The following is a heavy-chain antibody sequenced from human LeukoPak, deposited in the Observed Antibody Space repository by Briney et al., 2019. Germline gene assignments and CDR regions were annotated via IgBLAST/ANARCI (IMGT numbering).Heavy chain of an antibody. D-gene: IGHD2-15*01. V-gene: IGHV3-30*04. CDR2: ISYDGSNK. CDR1: GFTFSSYA. J-gene: IGHJ4*02. Sequence: PGRSLRLSCAASGFTFSSYAMHWVRQAPGKGLEWVAVISYDGSNKYYADSVKGRFTISRDNSKNTLYLQMNSLRAEDTAVYYCAKSGLNRFDYWGQGTLVTVSS. CDR3: AKSGLNRFDY.